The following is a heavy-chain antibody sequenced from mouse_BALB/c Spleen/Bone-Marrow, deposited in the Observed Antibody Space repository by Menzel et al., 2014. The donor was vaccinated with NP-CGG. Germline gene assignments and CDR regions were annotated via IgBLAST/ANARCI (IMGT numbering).Heavy chain of an antibody. CDR2: INPDSSTI. J-gene: IGHJ2*01. V-gene: IGHV4-1*02. D-gene: IGHD1-1*01. Sequence: EVQLVESGGGLVQPGGSLKLSCAASGFAFSRYWMSWVRQAPGKGLEWIGEINPDSSTINYTPSLKDKFIISRDNAKNTLYLQMSKVRSEDTALYYCARQNCYGRSDYWGQGTTLTVSS. CDR1: GFAFSRYW. CDR3: ARQNCYGRSDY.